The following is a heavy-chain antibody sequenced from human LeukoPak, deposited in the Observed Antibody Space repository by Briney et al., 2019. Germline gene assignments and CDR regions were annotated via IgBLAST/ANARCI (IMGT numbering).Heavy chain of an antibody. V-gene: IGHV1-18*04. D-gene: IGHD1-26*01. J-gene: IGHJ4*02. Sequence: GASVKVSCKASGYTFTGYYMHWVRQAPGQGLEWMGWVSAFNGNTDYAPKLQGRVTMTTDTSTTTAYMELRSLTSDDTAVYYCARRGGSYSHSDFWGQGTLVTVSS. CDR3: ARRGGSYSHSDF. CDR2: VSAFNGNT. CDR1: GYTFTGYY.